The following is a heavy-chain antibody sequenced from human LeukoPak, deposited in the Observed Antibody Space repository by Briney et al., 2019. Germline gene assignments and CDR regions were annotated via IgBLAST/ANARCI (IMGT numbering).Heavy chain of an antibody. CDR1: GGSISSHY. CDR2: IYYSGST. V-gene: IGHV4-59*11. D-gene: IGHD3-3*01. CDR3: ASLLRFLEWLPDY. J-gene: IGHJ4*02. Sequence: KPSETLSLTCTVSGGSISSHYWSWIRQPPGKGLEWIGYIYYSGSTNYNPSLKSRVTISVDTSKNQFSLKLSSVTAADTAVYYCASLLRFLEWLPDYWGQGTLVTVSS.